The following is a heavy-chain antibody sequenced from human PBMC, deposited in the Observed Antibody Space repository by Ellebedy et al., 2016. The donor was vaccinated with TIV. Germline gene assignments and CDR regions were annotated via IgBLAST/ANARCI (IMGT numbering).Heavy chain of an antibody. Sequence: GGSLRLXXAASGFTVSSNYMSWVRQAPGKGLEWVSVIYSGGSTYYADSVKGRFTISRDNAKNSLYLQMNSLRAEDTAVYYCARRRPDYYDSSGYYYAWYFDLWGRGTLVTVSS. J-gene: IGHJ2*01. V-gene: IGHV3-53*01. D-gene: IGHD3-22*01. CDR1: GFTVSSNY. CDR2: IYSGGST. CDR3: ARRRPDYYDSSGYYYAWYFDL.